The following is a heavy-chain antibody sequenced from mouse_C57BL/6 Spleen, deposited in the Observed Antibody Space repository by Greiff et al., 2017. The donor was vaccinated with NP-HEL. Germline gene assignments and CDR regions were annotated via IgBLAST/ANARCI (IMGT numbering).Heavy chain of an antibody. Sequence: VQLQQPGTELVKPGASVKLSCKASGYTFTSYWMHWVKQRPGQGLEWIGNINPSNGGTNYNEKFKSKATLTVDKSSSTAYMQLSSLTSEDSAVYYCARERLTIVTTRYFDYWGQGTTLTVSS. V-gene: IGHV1-53*01. D-gene: IGHD2-5*01. J-gene: IGHJ2*01. CDR2: INPSNGGT. CDR3: ARERLTIVTTRYFDY. CDR1: GYTFTSYW.